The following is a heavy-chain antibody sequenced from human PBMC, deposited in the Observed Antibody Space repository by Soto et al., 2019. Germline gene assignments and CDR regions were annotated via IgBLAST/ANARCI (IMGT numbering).Heavy chain of an antibody. J-gene: IGHJ4*02. CDR1: GGFISIYY. CDR2: IYYSGST. V-gene: IGHV4-59*01. Sequence: SETLSVTCTVAGGFISIYYWSWSRQPPGKGLEWIGYIYYSGSTNYNPSLKSRVTISVDTSKNQFSLKLSSVTAADTAVYYCARGSYSPYYFDYWGQGTLVTVS. D-gene: IGHD3-10*01. CDR3: ARGSYSPYYFDY.